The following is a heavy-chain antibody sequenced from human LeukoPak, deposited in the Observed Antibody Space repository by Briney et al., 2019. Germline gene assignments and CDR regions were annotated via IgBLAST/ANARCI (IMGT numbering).Heavy chain of an antibody. CDR1: VFTSSSYC. Sequence: GGSLRLSCAASVFTSSSYCMHWVPQAPGKGLGWVSRINSDGSSTSYADSVKGRFTISRDNAKNTLYLQMNSLRVEDTATYYCAKGHFASSSFFDVWGQGTLVTVSS. CDR2: INSDGSST. V-gene: IGHV3-74*01. D-gene: IGHD6-6*01. J-gene: IGHJ4*02. CDR3: AKGHFASSSFFDV.